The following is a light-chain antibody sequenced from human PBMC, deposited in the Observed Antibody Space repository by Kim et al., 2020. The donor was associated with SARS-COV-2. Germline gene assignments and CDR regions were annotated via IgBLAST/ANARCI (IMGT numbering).Light chain of an antibody. CDR2: LAS. CDR3: QHYSRFPYT. CDR1: QMIDTW. V-gene: IGKV1-5*03. J-gene: IGKJ2*01. Sequence: SASIGDRVTITCRASQMIDTWLAWYQQKPGKAPKLLIYLASTLENGVPLRFSGSGSGAEFTLTINSLQPDDFATYYCQHYSRFPYTFGQGTKLEI.